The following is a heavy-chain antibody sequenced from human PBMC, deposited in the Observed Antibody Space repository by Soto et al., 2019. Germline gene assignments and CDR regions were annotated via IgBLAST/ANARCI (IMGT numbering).Heavy chain of an antibody. CDR3: ARRGPGTYFDY. CDR2: ISGSGDST. J-gene: IGHJ4*02. D-gene: IGHD6-13*01. Sequence: GGSLRLSCAASGFTFSSYAMNWVRQAPGKGLEWVSVISGSGDSTYYADSVKGRFTISRDNSKNTLYLQMNSLRTEDTAVYYCARRGPGTYFDYWGQGTLVTISS. CDR1: GFTFSSYA. V-gene: IGHV3-23*01.